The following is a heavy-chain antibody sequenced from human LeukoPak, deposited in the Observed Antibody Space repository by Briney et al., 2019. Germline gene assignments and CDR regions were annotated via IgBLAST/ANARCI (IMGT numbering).Heavy chain of an antibody. CDR1: GASISGYY. J-gene: IGHJ5*02. V-gene: IGHV4-59*01. D-gene: IGHD3-3*01. CDR2: VFYSGST. CDR3: ARADYDFWSVERNWFDP. Sequence: SETLSLTCTVSGASISGYYWSWIRQPPGKGLEWIGYVFYSGSTNYNPSLKSRVTISVDTSKNQFSLKLSSVTAADTAVYYCARADYDFWSVERNWFDPWGQGTLVTVSS.